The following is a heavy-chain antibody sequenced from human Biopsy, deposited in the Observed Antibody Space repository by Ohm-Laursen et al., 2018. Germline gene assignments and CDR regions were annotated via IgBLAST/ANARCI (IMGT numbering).Heavy chain of an antibody. CDR3: AREPRIAAVAYFDP. V-gene: IGHV4-4*07. D-gene: IGHD6-13*01. CDR2: IYSSGST. J-gene: IGHJ5*02. CDR1: GGSISNYY. Sequence: SDTLFLTWTVSGGSISNYYWSWIRQPAGKGLEWIGRIYSSGSTNYNPSLKSRVTMSVDTSKNQFSLILSSMTAADTAVYYCAREPRIAAVAYFDPWGQGTLVTVSS.